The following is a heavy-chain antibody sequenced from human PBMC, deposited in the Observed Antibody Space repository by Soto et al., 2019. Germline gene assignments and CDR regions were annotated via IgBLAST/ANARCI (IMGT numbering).Heavy chain of an antibody. D-gene: IGHD5-18*01. V-gene: IGHV3-23*01. CDR3: TKDVSVYSYGYFDY. CDR2: ISGDAINT. Sequence: SLRLSCAASGFTFSSHAMSWVRQAPGKGLEWVSAISGDAINTYYADSVKGRFTISRDNSRNTLYLQLDSLRAEDTALYFCTKDVSVYSYGYFDYWGLGTLVTVSS. CDR1: GFTFSSHA. J-gene: IGHJ4*02.